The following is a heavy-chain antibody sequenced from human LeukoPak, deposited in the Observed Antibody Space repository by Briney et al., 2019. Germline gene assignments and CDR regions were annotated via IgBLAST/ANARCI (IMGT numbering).Heavy chain of an antibody. D-gene: IGHD3-10*01. V-gene: IGHV3-20*01. CDR2: INWNGGST. CDR1: GFTFDDYG. Sequence: GGSLRLSCAASGFTFDDYGMSWVRQAPGKGLEWVSSINWNGGSTGYADSVKGRFTISRDNAKNSLYLQMNSLRAEDTALYHCARRGYGSGSYEYYYYYYMDVWGKGTTVTVSS. J-gene: IGHJ6*03. CDR3: ARRGYGSGSYEYYYYYYMDV.